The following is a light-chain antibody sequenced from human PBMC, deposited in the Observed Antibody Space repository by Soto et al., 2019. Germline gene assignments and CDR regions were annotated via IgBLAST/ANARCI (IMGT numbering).Light chain of an antibody. CDR3: LQDDTHPRT. CDR2: GTS. J-gene: IGKJ1*01. CDR1: QGIGTE. Sequence: AIQMTQSPSSLSASVGDRVTITCRASQGIGTELGWYQQRPGKAPKLLIYGTSTLQDGVPSRFSGSGSDTYFTPTISRLQPEDFATYYCLQDDTHPRTFGQGTKVEIK. V-gene: IGKV1-6*01.